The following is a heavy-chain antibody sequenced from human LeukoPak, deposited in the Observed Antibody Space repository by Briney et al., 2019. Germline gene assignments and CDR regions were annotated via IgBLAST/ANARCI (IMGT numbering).Heavy chain of an antibody. Sequence: AGTLRLSCAASGFTFSNYELNWIRQPPGKGLERVLYISCSGRNIYYVDSVKGRFTISRDNANNSLYLQVDSLRAEDTAVYYCVRDRDYGSGKFDYWGQGTLITVSS. CDR1: GFTFSNYE. CDR2: ISCSGRNI. D-gene: IGHD3-10*01. V-gene: IGHV3-48*03. J-gene: IGHJ4*02. CDR3: VRDRDYGSGKFDY.